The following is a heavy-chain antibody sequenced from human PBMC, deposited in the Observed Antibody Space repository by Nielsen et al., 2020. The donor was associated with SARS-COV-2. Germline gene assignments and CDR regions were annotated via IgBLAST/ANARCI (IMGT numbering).Heavy chain of an antibody. D-gene: IGHD3-3*01. CDR1: GFTISTAW. J-gene: IGHJ4*02. CDR2: IKRRSDGGTT. CDR3: ARDNDFWSGYYLDY. Sequence: GGSLRLSCAASGFTISTAWMHWVRQAPGKGLEWVGRIKRRSDGGTTDYAAPVRDRFTISRDNSKNTLYLQMNSLRAEDTAVYYCARDNDFWSGYYLDYWGQGTLVTVSS. V-gene: IGHV3-15*01.